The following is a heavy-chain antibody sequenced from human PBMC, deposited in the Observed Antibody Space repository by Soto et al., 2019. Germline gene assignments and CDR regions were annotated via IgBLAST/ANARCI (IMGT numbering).Heavy chain of an antibody. CDR2: INPNSGGT. CDR3: ARDRDYGDYYFDY. Sequence: ASVKVSCKASGYTFTGYYMHWVRQAPGQGLEWMGWINPNSGGTNYAQKFQGWVTMTRDTSISTAYMELSRLRSDDTAVYYCARDRDYGDYYFDYWGQGTLVTVSS. D-gene: IGHD4-17*01. V-gene: IGHV1-2*04. J-gene: IGHJ4*02. CDR1: GYTFTGYY.